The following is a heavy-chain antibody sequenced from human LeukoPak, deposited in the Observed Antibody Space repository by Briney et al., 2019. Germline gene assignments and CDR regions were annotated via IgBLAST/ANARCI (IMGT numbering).Heavy chain of an antibody. CDR2: IYYSGST. Sequence: SQTLSLTCTVSGGSISSGDYYWSWIRQPPGKGLEWIGYIYYSGSTYYNPSLKSRVTISVDTSKNQFSLKLSSVTAADTAVYYCARSLGYCSSTSCYQTDYWGQGTLVTVSP. V-gene: IGHV4-30-4*01. CDR1: GGSISSGDYY. J-gene: IGHJ4*02. CDR3: ARSLGYCSSTSCYQTDY. D-gene: IGHD2-2*01.